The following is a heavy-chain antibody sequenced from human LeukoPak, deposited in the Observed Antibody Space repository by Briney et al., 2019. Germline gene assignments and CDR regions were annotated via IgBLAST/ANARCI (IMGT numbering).Heavy chain of an antibody. V-gene: IGHV3-15*01. CDR3: TTGLRFLEWLLIFDY. CDR2: IKSKTDGGTT. J-gene: IGHJ4*02. Sequence: GGSLRLSCAASGFTFSNAWMSWVRQAPGKGLEWVGRIKSKTDGGTTDYAAPVKGRFTISRDDSKNTLYLQMNSLKTEDTAVYYCTTGLRFLEWLLIFDYWGQGTLVTVSS. CDR1: GFTFSNAW. D-gene: IGHD3-3*01.